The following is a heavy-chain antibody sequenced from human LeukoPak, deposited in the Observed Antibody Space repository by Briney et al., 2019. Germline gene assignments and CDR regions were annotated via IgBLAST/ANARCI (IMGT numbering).Heavy chain of an antibody. D-gene: IGHD2-2*01. V-gene: IGHV1-18*04. CDR1: GYTFTDYH. CDR3: ARTDCSSTSCYGDY. J-gene: IGHJ4*02. CDR2: ISAYNGNT. Sequence: ASVKVSCKAFGYTFTDYHMHWVRQAPGQGLEWMGWISAYNGNTNYAQKLQGRVTMTTDTSTSTAYMELRSLRSDDTAVYYCARTDCSSTSCYGDYWGQGTLVTVSS.